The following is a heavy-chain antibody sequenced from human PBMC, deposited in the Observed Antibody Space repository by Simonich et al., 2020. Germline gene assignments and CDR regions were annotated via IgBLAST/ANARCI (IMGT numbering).Heavy chain of an antibody. CDR2: MSGSGGST. V-gene: IGHV3-23*01. CDR3: AKDLGERITMIVVVIDAFDI. Sequence: GGGLVQPGGSLRLSWAASGFTFSIYAMSWVRHAPGKVLEWVSAMSGSGGSTYYADSVKGRFTISIDNSKNTLYLQMNSLRAEYTAVYYCAKDLGERITMIVVVIDAFDIWGQGTMVTVSS. J-gene: IGHJ3*02. CDR1: GFTFSIYA. D-gene: IGHD3-22*01.